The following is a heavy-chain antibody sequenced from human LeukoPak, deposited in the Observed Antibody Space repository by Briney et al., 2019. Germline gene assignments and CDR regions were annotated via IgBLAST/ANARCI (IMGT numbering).Heavy chain of an antibody. J-gene: IGHJ6*02. CDR3: ARDYGRSRDYGMDV. D-gene: IGHD3-10*01. V-gene: IGHV3-74*01. Sequence: GGSLRLSCAASGFTLSNYWMHWVRHAPGKGLVWVSRINADGSSASYADSVKGRFTISRDNAKNTLYLQMNSLRAEDTAMYYCARDYGRSRDYGMDVWGQGTTVTVSS. CDR2: INADGSSA. CDR1: GFTLSNYW.